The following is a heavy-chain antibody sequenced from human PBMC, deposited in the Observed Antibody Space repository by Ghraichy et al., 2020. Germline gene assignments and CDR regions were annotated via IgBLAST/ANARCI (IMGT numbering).Heavy chain of an antibody. CDR1: RGSMSSYY. D-gene: IGHD6-13*01. CDR3: ARDPGAAGAEDY. Sequence: SETLSLTCTVSRGSMSSYYWSWIRQPAGKGLEWIGRIYSSGSTNYNLSLESRVTISLDMSKNQFSLKMSSVTAADTAVYYCARDPGAAGAEDYWGQGTLVTGSS. V-gene: IGHV4-4*07. CDR2: IYSSGST. J-gene: IGHJ4*02.